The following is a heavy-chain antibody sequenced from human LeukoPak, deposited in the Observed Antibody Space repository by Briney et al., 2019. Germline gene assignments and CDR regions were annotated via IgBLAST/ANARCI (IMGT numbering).Heavy chain of an antibody. CDR1: GFIFNNYA. V-gene: IGHV3-30*04. Sequence: PGGSLRLSCAASGFIFNNYAMHWVRQPPGTGLEWVAVISMDGIQEYYADSVKGRFSISRDNSKNTLYLQMNSLRSEDTAVYYCAREVYSYALDALDLWGQGTMVTVSS. CDR3: AREVYSYALDALDL. CDR2: ISMDGIQE. J-gene: IGHJ3*01. D-gene: IGHD5-18*01.